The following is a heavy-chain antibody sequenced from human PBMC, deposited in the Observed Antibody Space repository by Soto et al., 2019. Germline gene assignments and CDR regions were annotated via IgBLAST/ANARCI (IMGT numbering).Heavy chain of an antibody. CDR1: GFTFNTYW. CDR3: ARFTRGSGRDY. D-gene: IGHD1-26*01. Sequence: EVQLVESGGDLVQPGGSLRLSCVASGFTFNTYWMSWVRQAPGKGLEWVANIKEDGSDKYYVDSVKGRFTISRDNAKNLLYLQMNSLGAGDTAMYYCARFTRGSGRDYWGQGTLVTVSS. J-gene: IGHJ4*02. V-gene: IGHV3-7*01. CDR2: IKEDGSDK.